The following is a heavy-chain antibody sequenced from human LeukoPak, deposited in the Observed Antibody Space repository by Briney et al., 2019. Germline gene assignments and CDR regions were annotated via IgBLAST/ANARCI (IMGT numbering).Heavy chain of an antibody. Sequence: SETLSLTCAVYGGSFSGYYWSWIRQPPGKGLEWIGEINHSGSTNYNPSLKSRVTISVDTSKNQFSLKLSSVTAADTAVYYCARCGSGKFTVVTKDYYYYGMDVWGQGTTVTVSS. V-gene: IGHV4-34*01. CDR3: ARCGSGKFTVVTKDYYYYGMDV. CDR1: GGSFSGYY. J-gene: IGHJ6*02. D-gene: IGHD4-23*01. CDR2: INHSGST.